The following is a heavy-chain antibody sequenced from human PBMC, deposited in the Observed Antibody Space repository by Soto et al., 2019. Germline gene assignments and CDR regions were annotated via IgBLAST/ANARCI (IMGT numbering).Heavy chain of an antibody. J-gene: IGHJ4*02. CDR3: AGTYSNILIGYCY. D-gene: IGHD3-9*01. CDR2: IYYSGST. V-gene: IGHV4-59*08. Sequence: SETLSLTCTVSGGSISSYYWSWIRQPPGKGLEWIGYIYYSGSTNYNPSLKSRVTISVDTSKNQFSLKLSSVTAADTAVYYCAGTYSNILIGYCYGGEGTLVPV. CDR1: GGSISSYY.